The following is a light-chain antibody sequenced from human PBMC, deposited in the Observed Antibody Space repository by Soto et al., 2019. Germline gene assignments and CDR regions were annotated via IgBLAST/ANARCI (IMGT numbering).Light chain of an antibody. Sequence: EIVMTQSPATLSVSPGERATLSCRASQSVSSNLAWYQHKPGQAPRLLIYGASTRATGIPARFSGSGSGTEFTLTISSLQSEDFAVYYCQQYNNWPSPITFGQGTRLEIK. CDR1: QSVSSN. CDR2: GAS. V-gene: IGKV3-15*01. CDR3: QQYNNWPSPIT. J-gene: IGKJ5*01.